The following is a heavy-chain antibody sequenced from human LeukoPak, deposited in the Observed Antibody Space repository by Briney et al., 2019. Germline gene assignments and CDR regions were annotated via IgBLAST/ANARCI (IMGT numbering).Heavy chain of an antibody. CDR1: GGSISSYY. CDR3: ARHVSSGYDY. D-gene: IGHD3-22*01. V-gene: IGHV4-59*08. CDR2: IYYSGST. Sequence: SETLSLTCTVSGGSISSYYWSWIRQPPGRGLEWIGYIYYSGSTNYNPSLKSRITILIDTSKNQFSLKLSSVTAADTAVYYCARHVSSGYDYWGQGTLVTVSS. J-gene: IGHJ4*02.